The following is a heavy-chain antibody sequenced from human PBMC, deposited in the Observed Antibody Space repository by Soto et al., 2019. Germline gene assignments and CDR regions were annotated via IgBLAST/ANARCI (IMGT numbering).Heavy chain of an antibody. CDR3: STRRDHDILTGYFPP. V-gene: IGHV3-15*01. CDR1: GFNFSNAW. Sequence: GGSLRLSCEASGFNFSNAWMSWVGQAPGKGLDWVGHIKRKTNGGTADYAATVKGRFTISRDDFQATACLQMSSLKTEDTAVYYCSTRRDHDILTGYFPPWGQGTLVTVSS. D-gene: IGHD3-9*01. J-gene: IGHJ5*02. CDR2: IKRKTNGGTA.